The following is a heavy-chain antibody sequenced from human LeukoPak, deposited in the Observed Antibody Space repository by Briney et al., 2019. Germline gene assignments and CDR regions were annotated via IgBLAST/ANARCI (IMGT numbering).Heavy chain of an antibody. CDR2: INPGGDNT. CDR1: GYTFTNYY. J-gene: IGHJ3*02. V-gene: IGHV1-46*01. CDR3: ARIRDGYNDAYDI. Sequence: ASVKVSCKASGYTFTNYYIHWVRQAPGQGLEWMGLINPGGDNTNYAQNFQGRVTVTRDTSASTVYMELSSLRSEDTAIYYCARIRDGYNDAYDIWGQGTVVTVPS. D-gene: IGHD5-24*01.